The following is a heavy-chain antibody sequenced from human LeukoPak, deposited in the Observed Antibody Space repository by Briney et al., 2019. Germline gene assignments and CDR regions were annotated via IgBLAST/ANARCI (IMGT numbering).Heavy chain of an antibody. Sequence: KPSETLSLTCAVYGGSFSGYYWSWIRQPPGKGLEWIGEINHSGSTNYNPSLKSRVTISVDTSKNQFSLKLSSVTAADTAVYYCARLEYSSSSENYYYYYGMDVWGQGTTVTVSS. J-gene: IGHJ6*02. CDR2: INHSGST. CDR3: ARLEYSSSSENYYYYYGMDV. CDR1: GGSFSGYY. D-gene: IGHD6-6*01. V-gene: IGHV4-34*01.